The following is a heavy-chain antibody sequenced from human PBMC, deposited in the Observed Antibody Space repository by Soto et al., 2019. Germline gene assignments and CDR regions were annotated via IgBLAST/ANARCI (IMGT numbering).Heavy chain of an antibody. J-gene: IGHJ2*01. CDR1: GGTFSSYT. CDR3: ARGNHRWLQLWYFDL. Sequence: QVQLVQSGAEVKKPGSSVTVSCKASGGTFSSYTISWVRQAPGQGLEWMGGIIPIFGTANYAQKFQGRVTITADESSXTAYMALSSLRSEDTAVYYCARGNHRWLQLWYFDLWGRGTLVTVSS. D-gene: IGHD5-12*01. CDR2: IIPIFGTA. V-gene: IGHV1-69*12.